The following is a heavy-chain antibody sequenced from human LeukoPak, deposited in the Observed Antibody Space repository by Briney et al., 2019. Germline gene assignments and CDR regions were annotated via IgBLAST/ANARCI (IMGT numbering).Heavy chain of an antibody. CDR1: EYTFTGYQ. V-gene: IGHV1-2*06. CDR2: MNPNSGGT. Sequence: ASVKVSCKASEYTFTGYQMHWVRQAPGQGLEWMGRMNPNSGGTDYAQKFQGRVTVTRDTSISTAYMELSRLTSDDTAVYYCVRDRGGYCSRANCRAAWFDPWGRGTLVTVSS. CDR3: VRDRGGYCSRANCRAAWFDP. J-gene: IGHJ5*02. D-gene: IGHD2-2*01.